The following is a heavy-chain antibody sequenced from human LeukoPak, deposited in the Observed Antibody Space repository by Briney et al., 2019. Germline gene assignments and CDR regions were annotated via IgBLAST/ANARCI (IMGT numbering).Heavy chain of an antibody. Sequence: GGSLSLSCAASGFTFSNYWIHWVRQAPGKGLVWVSRIDNAGSITTYADSVKSRFTIARDNAENTLYLQMNSLRVEDTAVYYCVRSAFHAGSGNYYDYWGQGTLVTVSS. D-gene: IGHD3-22*01. J-gene: IGHJ4*02. CDR2: IDNAGSIT. V-gene: IGHV3-74*03. CDR1: GFTFSNYW. CDR3: VRSAFHAGSGNYYDY.